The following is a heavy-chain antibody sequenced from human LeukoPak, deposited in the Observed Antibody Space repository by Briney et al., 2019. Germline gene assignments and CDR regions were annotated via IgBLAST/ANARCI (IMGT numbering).Heavy chain of an antibody. J-gene: IGHJ5*02. D-gene: IGHD3-10*01. V-gene: IGHV4-61*02. Sequence: SETLSPTCTVSGGSISSGSYYWSWIRQPAGKGLEWIGRIYTSGSTNYNPSLKSRVTISVDTSKNQFSLKLSSVTAADTAVYYCARSVVRLWFGESLNWFDPWGQGTLVTVSS. CDR1: GGSISSGSYY. CDR3: ARSVVRLWFGESLNWFDP. CDR2: IYTSGST.